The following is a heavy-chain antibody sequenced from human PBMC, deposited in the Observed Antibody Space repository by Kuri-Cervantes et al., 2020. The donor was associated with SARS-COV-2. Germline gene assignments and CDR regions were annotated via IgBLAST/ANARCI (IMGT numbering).Heavy chain of an antibody. CDR1: GFTFSGHW. V-gene: IGHV3-74*01. J-gene: IGHJ4*02. CDR3: VRDGDHWNFDY. CDR2: INPDGSYK. Sequence: GGSLRLSCAASGFTFSGHWIHWVRKAPGKGLVWVSRINPDGSYKNNADSVKGRFTLSRDNAKNMLFLQMNSLRAEDTAVYYCVRDGDHWNFDYWGQGTLVTVSS. D-gene: IGHD1-1*01.